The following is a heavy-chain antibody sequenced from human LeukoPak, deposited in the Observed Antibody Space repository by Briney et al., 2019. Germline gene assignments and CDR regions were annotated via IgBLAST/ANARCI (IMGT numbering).Heavy chain of an antibody. J-gene: IGHJ6*03. D-gene: IGHD5-18*01. CDR2: ISAYNGNT. CDR3: ARVPDVDTAMAIEGHYYYYYMDV. V-gene: IGHV1-18*01. Sequence: ASVKVSCKASGYTFTSYGISWVRQAPGQGLEWMGWISAYNGNTNYAQKLQGRVTMTTDASTSTAYMELRSLRSDDTAVYYCARVPDVDTAMAIEGHYYYYYMDVWGKGTTVTVSS. CDR1: GYTFTSYG.